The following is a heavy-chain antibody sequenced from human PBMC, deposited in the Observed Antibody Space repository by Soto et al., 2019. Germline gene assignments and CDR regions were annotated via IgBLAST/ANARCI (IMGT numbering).Heavy chain of an antibody. CDR2: FDPEDGET. Sequence: ASVKVSCKVSGYTLTELSMHWVRQAPGKGLEWMGGFDPEDGETIYAQKFQGRVTITRDTSASTAYMELSSLRSEDTAVYYCARARYCSSTSCPYYFDYWGQGTLVTVSS. V-gene: IGHV1-24*01. CDR1: GYTLTELS. D-gene: IGHD2-2*01. J-gene: IGHJ4*02. CDR3: ARARYCSSTSCPYYFDY.